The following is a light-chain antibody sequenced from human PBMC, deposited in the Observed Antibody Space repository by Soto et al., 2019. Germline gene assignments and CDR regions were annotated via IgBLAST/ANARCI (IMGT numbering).Light chain of an antibody. J-gene: IGKJ1*01. CDR3: QQYKSSPWT. CDR2: EAS. Sequence: DIQMTQSPSPLSASAGDRVTITCRASQSIDDWLAWYQQKPGKAPKLLMYEASSLESGVPSRFSGSRTGTEFTLTISSLQPEDFATYYCQQYKSSPWTFGQGTKVETK. V-gene: IGKV1-5*01. CDR1: QSIDDW.